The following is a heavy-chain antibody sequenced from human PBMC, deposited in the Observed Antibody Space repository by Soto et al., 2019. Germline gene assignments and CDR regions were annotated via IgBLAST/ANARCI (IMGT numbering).Heavy chain of an antibody. Sequence: QVQLVESGGGAVQPGGSRRLSCAASEFTFSNYAMHWVRQAPGKGLQWLAVISYDGNNKYYADSVEGRFTISRDNSKNTVYLQMNSLRLEDTALYYCARGPSYRDSYFDHWGQGTLVTVSS. J-gene: IGHJ4*02. CDR2: ISYDGNNK. D-gene: IGHD4-17*01. V-gene: IGHV3-30*03. CDR3: ARGPSYRDSYFDH. CDR1: EFTFSNYA.